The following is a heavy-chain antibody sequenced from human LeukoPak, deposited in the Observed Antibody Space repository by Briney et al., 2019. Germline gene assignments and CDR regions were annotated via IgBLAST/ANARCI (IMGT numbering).Heavy chain of an antibody. J-gene: IGHJ2*01. CDR2: IGNAGDT. D-gene: IGHD6-13*01. CDR1: GFTFNSYD. V-gene: IGHV3-13*01. Sequence: PGGSLRLSCAASGFTFNSYDMHWVRQAKGKGLEWGSAIGNAGDTYYPGSVKGRFPSSRDNAKNSLYLQMNSLRAEDTAVYYCARTISIAAAGTDWYFDLWGRGTLVTVSS. CDR3: ARTISIAAAGTDWYFDL.